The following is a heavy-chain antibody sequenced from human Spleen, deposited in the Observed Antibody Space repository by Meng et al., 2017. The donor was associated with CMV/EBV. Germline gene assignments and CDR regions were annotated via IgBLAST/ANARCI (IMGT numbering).Heavy chain of an antibody. D-gene: IGHD2-2*01. J-gene: IGHJ5*02. CDR2: VSYDGIYT. CDR3: ASALYFRGSCSTTNCFIPPAS. Sequence: GESLKISCAASGFAFSNHAMHWVRQAPGKGLEWVAVVSYDGIYTSYADSVKGRFTISRDNSKSTLFLHMGTLRAEDTALYYCASALYFRGSCSTTNCFIPPASWGQGTLVTVSS. V-gene: IGHV3-30*04. CDR1: GFAFSNHA.